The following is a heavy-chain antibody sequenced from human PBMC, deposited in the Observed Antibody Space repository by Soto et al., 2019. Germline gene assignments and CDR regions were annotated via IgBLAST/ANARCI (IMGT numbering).Heavy chain of an antibody. CDR3: ARDTTIIAVAGTGSGSFDY. J-gene: IGHJ4*02. CDR2: IIPIFGTA. D-gene: IGHD6-19*01. CDR1: GGTFSSYA. V-gene: IGHV1-69*13. Sequence: SVKVSCKASGGTFSSYAISWVRQAPGQGLDWMGGIIPIFGTANYAQKFQGRVTITADESTSTAYMELSSLRSEDTAVYYCARDTTIIAVAGTGSGSFDYWGQGTLVTVSS.